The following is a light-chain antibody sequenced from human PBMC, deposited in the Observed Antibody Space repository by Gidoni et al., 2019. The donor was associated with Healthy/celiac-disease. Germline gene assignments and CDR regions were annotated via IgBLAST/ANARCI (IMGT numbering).Light chain of an antibody. J-gene: IGKJ2*01. CDR1: QSLVHSDGNPD. V-gene: IGKV2-24*01. CDR2: KIS. Sequence: IVLTPTPLSSPFTLGQQASISCQSSQSLVHSDGNPDFSWLQQRPGQPPRLLIYKISNRFCGVQDRFSGSGAGTDFTLKISRVEAEDDGVYYCMQDTQFPQYTFGQGTKLEIK. CDR3: MQDTQFPQYT.